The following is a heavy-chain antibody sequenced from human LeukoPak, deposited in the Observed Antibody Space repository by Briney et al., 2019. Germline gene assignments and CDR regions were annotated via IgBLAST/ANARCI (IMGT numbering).Heavy chain of an antibody. D-gene: IGHD1-26*01. CDR3: ATDRLGFRYYYYGMDV. CDR1: GYTFTGYY. V-gene: IGHV1-2*02. CDR2: INPNSGGT. J-gene: IGHJ6*02. Sequence: GASVKVSCKASGYTFTGYYMHWVRQAPGQGLEWMGWINPNSGGTNYAQKFQGRVTMTRDTSISTAYMELSRLRSDDTAVYYCATDRLGFRYYYYGMDVWGQGTTVTVSS.